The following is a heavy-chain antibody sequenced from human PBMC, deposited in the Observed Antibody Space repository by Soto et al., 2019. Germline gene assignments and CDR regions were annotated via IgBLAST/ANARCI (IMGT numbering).Heavy chain of an antibody. D-gene: IGHD1-1*01. CDR3: ARGRYGDY. CDR1: GYTFTRYG. Sequence: QVDLVQSGAEVKKPGASVRVSCKGSGYTFTRYGITWVRQAPGQGLEWMGWISAHNGNTNYAQKIQGRVTVTTDTSTSTASMEVRSLRSDDTAVYYCARGRYGDYWGQGALVTVSS. V-gene: IGHV1-18*01. J-gene: IGHJ4*02. CDR2: ISAHNGNT.